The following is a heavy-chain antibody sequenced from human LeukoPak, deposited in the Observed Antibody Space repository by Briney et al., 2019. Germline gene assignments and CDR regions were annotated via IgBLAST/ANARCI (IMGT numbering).Heavy chain of an antibody. D-gene: IGHD6-19*01. CDR1: GGSFSGYY. J-gene: IGHJ2*01. V-gene: IGHV4-34*01. CDR3: ARALIVSIAVAGKARGYFDL. CDR2: INHSGST. Sequence: NPSETLSLTWAVYGGSFSGYYWSWIRQPPGKGLEWIGEINHSGSTNYNPSLKSRVTISVDTSKNQFSLKLSSVTAADTAVYYCARALIVSIAVAGKARGYFDLWGRGTLVTVSS.